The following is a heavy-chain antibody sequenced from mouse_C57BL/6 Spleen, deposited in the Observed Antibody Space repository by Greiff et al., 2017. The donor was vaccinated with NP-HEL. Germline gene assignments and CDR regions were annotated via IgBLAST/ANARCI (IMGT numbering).Heavy chain of an antibody. CDR3: ARGGDYGSSLLDY. CDR2: INPNYGTT. V-gene: IGHV1-39*01. Sequence: VQLQQSGPELVKPGASVKISCKASGYSFTDYNMNWVKQSNGKSLEWIGVINPNYGTTSYNEKFKGKATFTADTSSNTAYMQLSSLTTEDSAIYYCARGGDYGSSLLDYWGQGTTLTVSS. CDR1: GYSFTDYN. J-gene: IGHJ2*01. D-gene: IGHD1-1*01.